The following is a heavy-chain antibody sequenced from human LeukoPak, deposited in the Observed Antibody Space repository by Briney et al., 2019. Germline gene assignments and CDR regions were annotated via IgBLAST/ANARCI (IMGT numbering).Heavy chain of an antibody. J-gene: IGHJ3*02. V-gene: IGHV4-4*07. CDR3: ARVGGSSYLDAFDI. CDR2: IYSSGSP. CDR1: GGSTSSYY. Sequence: SETLSLTCTVSGGSTSSYYWIWVRQPAGKGLEWIGRIYSSGSPNYSPSLKSRVSMSLDASKNQFSLKVNSVTAADTAVYYCARVGGSSYLDAFDIWGPGTMVTVSS. D-gene: IGHD1-26*01.